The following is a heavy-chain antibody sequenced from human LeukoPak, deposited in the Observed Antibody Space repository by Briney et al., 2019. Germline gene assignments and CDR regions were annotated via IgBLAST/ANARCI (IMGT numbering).Heavy chain of an antibody. CDR2: ISSSSSSI. CDR3: ARTATDTWEFDY. CDR1: GVTVSSNY. V-gene: IGHV3-21*01. Sequence: GGSLRLSCAASGVTVSSNYMSWVRQAPGKGLECVSSISSSSSSIYYADSVKGRFTISRDDAKNSLYLQMNSLRAEDTAVYYCARTATDTWEFDYWGQGTLVTVSS. D-gene: IGHD6-13*01. J-gene: IGHJ4*02.